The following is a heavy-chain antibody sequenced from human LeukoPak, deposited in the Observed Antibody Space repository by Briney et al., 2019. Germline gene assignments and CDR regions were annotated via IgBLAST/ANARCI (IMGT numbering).Heavy chain of an antibody. D-gene: IGHD2-2*01. CDR1: GGTLNNYA. V-gene: IGHV1-69*06. J-gene: IGHJ5*02. CDR3: ARSHRYCSSASCPINWFDP. CDR2: IIPIFGTA. Sequence: SVKVSCKASGGTLNNYAINWVRQAPGQGLEXXXRIIPIFGTANHAQNFQGRVTITADRPTSTAYMELSSLKAEDTAVYYCARSHRYCSSASCPINWFDPWGQGTQVTVSS.